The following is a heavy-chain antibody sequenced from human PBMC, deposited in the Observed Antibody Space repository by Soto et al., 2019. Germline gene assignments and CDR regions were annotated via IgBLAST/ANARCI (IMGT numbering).Heavy chain of an antibody. J-gene: IGHJ2*01. Sequence: QVQLVQSGAEVKKPGASVKVSCKASGYTFANYGIHWVRQAPGQRLEWMGWLNAGNGNTKYSQKFQGRVTITRDTTARTAYMELSSLRSEDTAVYYCARSGYSSGWYHWYFDFWGRGTLVTVSS. CDR2: LNAGNGNT. CDR1: GYTFANYG. V-gene: IGHV1-3*01. CDR3: ARSGYSSGWYHWYFDF. D-gene: IGHD6-19*01.